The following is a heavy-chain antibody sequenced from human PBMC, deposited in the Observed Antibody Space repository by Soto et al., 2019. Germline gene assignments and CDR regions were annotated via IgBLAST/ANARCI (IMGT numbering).Heavy chain of an antibody. CDR2: ISYDGSNK. CDR1: GFTFSSYA. D-gene: IGHD6-6*01. V-gene: IGHV3-30-3*01. Sequence: QVQLVESGGGVVQPGRSLRLSCAASGFTFSSYAMHWVRQAPGKGLEWVAVISYDGSNKYYADSVKGRFTISRDNSKNTLYLQMNSLRAEDTAVYYCASSRAGSSYRLDYWGQGTLVTVSS. CDR3: ASSRAGSSYRLDY. J-gene: IGHJ4*02.